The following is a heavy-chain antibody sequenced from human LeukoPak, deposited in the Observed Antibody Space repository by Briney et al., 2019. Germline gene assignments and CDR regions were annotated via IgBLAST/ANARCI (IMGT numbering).Heavy chain of an antibody. CDR3: AADSRIYSSGWYYYYGMDV. V-gene: IGHV3-30*03. D-gene: IGHD6-19*01. CDR1: GFTFSSYG. J-gene: IGHJ6*02. Sequence: GGSLRLSCAASGFTFSSYGMHWVRQAPGKGLEWVAVISYDGSNKYYADSVKGRFTISRDNSKNTLYLQMNSLRAEDTAVYYCAADSRIYSSGWYYYYGMDVWGQGTTVTVSS. CDR2: ISYDGSNK.